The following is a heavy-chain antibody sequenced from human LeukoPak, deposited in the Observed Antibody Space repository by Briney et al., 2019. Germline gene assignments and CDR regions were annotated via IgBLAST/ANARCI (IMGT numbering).Heavy chain of an antibody. D-gene: IGHD3-9*01. CDR3: ARVYDILTGPPVP. CDR1: GGSIGSISSGGYY. V-gene: IGHV4-39*07. CDR2: IYYSGST. Sequence: SETLSLTCTVAGGSIGSISSGGYYWRWIRQPPGKGLEWIGSIYYSGSTYYNPSLKSRVTISVDTSKNQFSLKLSSVTAADTAVYYCARVYDILTGPPVPWGKGTTVTVSS. J-gene: IGHJ6*04.